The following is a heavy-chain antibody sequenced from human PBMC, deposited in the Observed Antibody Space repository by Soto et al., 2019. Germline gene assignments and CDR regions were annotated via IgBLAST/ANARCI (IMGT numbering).Heavy chain of an antibody. J-gene: IGHJ4*02. D-gene: IGHD3-10*02. CDR2: INAGNGNT. V-gene: IGHV1-3*01. CDR3: ASPSSCSGSFY. CDR1: GYTFSSYL. Sequence: QVQLVQSGAEVKKPGASVKVSCKASGYTFSSYLLHWVRQAPGQRLEWMGWINAGNGNTKYSQKFQGRVTLTRDTSASTAYMELSSLRSEDTAVYYCASPSSCSGSFYWGQGTLVTVSS.